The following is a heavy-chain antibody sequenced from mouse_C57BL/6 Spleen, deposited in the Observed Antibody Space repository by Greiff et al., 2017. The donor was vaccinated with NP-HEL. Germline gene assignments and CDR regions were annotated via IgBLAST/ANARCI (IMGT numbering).Heavy chain of an antibody. Sequence: VQLQQSDAELVKPGASVKISCKVSGYSFTDHTMHWMKQRPEQGLEWIGYIYPRCGSTQYNEKFKGKASLTADTSSSTAYMQLNSLTSEDSAVYFCARRGYDGDPWFAYWGQGTLVTVSA. J-gene: IGHJ3*01. V-gene: IGHV1-78*01. D-gene: IGHD2-3*01. CDR3: ARRGYDGDPWFAY. CDR1: GYSFTDHT. CDR2: IYPRCGST.